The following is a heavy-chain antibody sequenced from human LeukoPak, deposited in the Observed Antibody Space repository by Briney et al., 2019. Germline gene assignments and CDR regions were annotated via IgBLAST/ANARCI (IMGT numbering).Heavy chain of an antibody. V-gene: IGHV4-61*02. CDR2: IYTSGST. CDR3: AGGHSGSSAKILYYYYMDV. Sequence: SQTLSLTCTVSGGSISSGSYCWSWIRQPAGKGLEWIGRIYTSGSTNYNPSLKSRVTISIDTAKNQFSLRVRSVTAADTAIYYCAGGHSGSSAKILYYYYMDVWGKGTTVTVSS. D-gene: IGHD1-26*01. CDR1: GGSISSGSYC. J-gene: IGHJ6*03.